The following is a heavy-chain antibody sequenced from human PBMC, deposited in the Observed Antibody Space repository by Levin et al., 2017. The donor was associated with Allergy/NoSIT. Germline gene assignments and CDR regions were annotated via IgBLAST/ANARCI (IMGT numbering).Heavy chain of an antibody. CDR1: GFTVSSNY. D-gene: IGHD2-15*01. CDR2: IYSGGST. J-gene: IGHJ4*02. V-gene: IGHV3-53*01. Sequence: LSLTCAASGFTVSSNYMSWVRQAPGKGLEWVSVIYSGGSTYYADSVKGRFTISRDNSKNTLYLQMNSLRAEDTAVYYCARGSLVAATRVDYWGQGTLVTVSS. CDR3: ARGSLVAATRVDY.